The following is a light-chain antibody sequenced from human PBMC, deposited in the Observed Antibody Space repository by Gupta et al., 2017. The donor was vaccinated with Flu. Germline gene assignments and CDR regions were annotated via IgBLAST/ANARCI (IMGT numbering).Light chain of an antibody. CDR3: QQYYSTPTWT. J-gene: IGKJ1*01. CDR1: QSVLKFSNNKNY. CDR2: WAS. V-gene: IGKV4-1*01. Sequence: DIVMTQSPDSLAVSLGERATIHCQSSQSVLKFSNNKNYLAWYQQKPGQPPKLLIYWASTRESGVPDRFSGSGSGTDFTLTISSLQAEDVAVYYCQQYYSTPTWTFGQGTKVEIK.